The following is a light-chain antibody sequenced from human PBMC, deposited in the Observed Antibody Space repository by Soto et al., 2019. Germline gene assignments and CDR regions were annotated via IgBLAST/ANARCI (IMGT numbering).Light chain of an antibody. Sequence: DIQMTQSPSSLSASVGDRVTITCRASQSISNYLNWYQLKPGKAPKLLIYAASSLQSGVPLRFSGSGSGKDFTLTISSPQPEDFATYYCHHSYTTPKSFGQGIKVEIK. CDR3: HHSYTTPKS. J-gene: IGKJ1*01. CDR1: QSISNY. CDR2: AAS. V-gene: IGKV1-39*01.